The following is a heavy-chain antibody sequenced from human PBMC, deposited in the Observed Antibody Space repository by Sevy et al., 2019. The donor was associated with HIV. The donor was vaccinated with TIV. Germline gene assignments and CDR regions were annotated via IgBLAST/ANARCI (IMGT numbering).Heavy chain of an antibody. Sequence: GGSLRLSCAASGFTFSSYWMSWVRQAPGKGLEWVANIKQDGSEKYYVDSVKGRFTISRDNAKNSLYLQMNSLRAEDTAVYYGAREDVSSGWSSLPDAFDIWGQGTMVTVSS. CDR3: AREDVSSGWSSLPDAFDI. D-gene: IGHD6-19*01. V-gene: IGHV3-7*03. CDR2: IKQDGSEK. CDR1: GFTFSSYW. J-gene: IGHJ3*02.